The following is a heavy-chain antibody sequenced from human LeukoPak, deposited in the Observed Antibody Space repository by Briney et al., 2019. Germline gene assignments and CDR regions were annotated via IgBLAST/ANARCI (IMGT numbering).Heavy chain of an antibody. Sequence: GGSLRLSCAASGFTFDDYTMHWVRQAPGKGLEWVSLISWDGGSTYYADSVKGRFTISRDNSKNSLYLQMNSLRTEDTAFYYCAKGGGYYYYYYMDVWGKGTTVTISS. J-gene: IGHJ6*03. CDR2: ISWDGGST. D-gene: IGHD2-15*01. V-gene: IGHV3-43*01. CDR1: GFTFDDYT. CDR3: AKGGGYYYYYYMDV.